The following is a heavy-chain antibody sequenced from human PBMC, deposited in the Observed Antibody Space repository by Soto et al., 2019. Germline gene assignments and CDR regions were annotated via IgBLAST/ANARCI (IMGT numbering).Heavy chain of an antibody. J-gene: IGHJ5*02. Sequence: GESLRLSCAASGFTFSSYAMSWVRQAPGKGLEWVSAISGSGGSTYYADSVKGRFTISRDNSKNTLYLQMNSLRAEDTAVYYCAKHPGQWLVLWFDPWVQGTLVTVS. D-gene: IGHD6-19*01. CDR3: AKHPGQWLVLWFDP. V-gene: IGHV3-23*01. CDR1: GFTFSSYA. CDR2: ISGSGGST.